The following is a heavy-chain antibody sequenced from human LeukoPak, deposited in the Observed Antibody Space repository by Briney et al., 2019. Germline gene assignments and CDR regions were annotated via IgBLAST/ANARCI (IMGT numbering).Heavy chain of an antibody. Sequence: SETLSLTCAVYGGSFSGYYWSWIRQPPGKGLEWIGEINHSGSTNYNPSLKSRVTISVDTSKNQFSLKLSSVTAADTAVYYCARRGGRGYSYGPYDYWGQGTLVTVSS. J-gene: IGHJ4*02. CDR1: GGSFSGYY. CDR2: INHSGST. D-gene: IGHD5-18*01. V-gene: IGHV4-34*01. CDR3: ARRGGRGYSYGPYDY.